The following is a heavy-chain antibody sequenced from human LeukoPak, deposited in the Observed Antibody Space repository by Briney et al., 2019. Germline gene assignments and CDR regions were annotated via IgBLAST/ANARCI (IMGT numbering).Heavy chain of an antibody. CDR2: ISSSSSYI. J-gene: IGHJ4*02. CDR1: GFTFSSYS. V-gene: IGHV3-21*01. CDR3: ARDGMTTPAFDY. D-gene: IGHD4-11*01. Sequence: GGSLRLSCAASGFTFSSYSMNWVRQAPGKGLEWVSSISSSSSYIYYADSVKGRFTISRDSAKNSPYLQMNSLRAEDTAVYYCARDGMTTPAFDYWGQGTLVTVSS.